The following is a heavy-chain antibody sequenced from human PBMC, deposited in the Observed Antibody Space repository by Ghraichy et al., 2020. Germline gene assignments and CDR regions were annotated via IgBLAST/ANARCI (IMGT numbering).Heavy chain of an antibody. V-gene: IGHV4-34*12. Sequence: SETLSLSCNVSGGSLSCYYWSWIRQPPGKGLEWLGEIFPGGRSNYNPTLKSRVTISVDTSKTQFSLTLSSVTAADTAVYYCARVNGLYCDDCHSRFSIDSWGQGTLVSVSP. J-gene: IGHJ4*02. D-gene: IGHD2-21*01. CDR3: ARVNGLYCDDCHSRFSIDS. CDR1: GGSLSCYY. CDR2: IFPGGRS.